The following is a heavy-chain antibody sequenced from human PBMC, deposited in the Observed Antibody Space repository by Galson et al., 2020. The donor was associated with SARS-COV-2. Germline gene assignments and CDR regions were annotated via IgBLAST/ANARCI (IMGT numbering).Heavy chain of an antibody. CDR1: GFTFSSYW. V-gene: IGHV3-7*01. D-gene: IGHD3-22*01. Sequence: GESLKISCAASGFTFSSYWMTWVRQAPGKGLEWVANIKQDGSEKYYVDSVEGRFTISRDNAKNSLYLQMNSLGAEDTAVYYCSGAGSGYYLAAFDYWGQGTLVTVSS. CDR2: IKQDGSEK. J-gene: IGHJ4*02. CDR3: SGAGSGYYLAAFDY.